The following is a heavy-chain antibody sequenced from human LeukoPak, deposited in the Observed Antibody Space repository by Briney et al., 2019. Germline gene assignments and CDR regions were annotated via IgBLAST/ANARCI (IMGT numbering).Heavy chain of an antibody. Sequence: GRSLRLSCAASGFTFSSYGMHWVRQAPGKGLEWVAVIWYDRSNKYYADSVKGRFTISRDNSKNTLYLQMNSLRAEDTAVYYCAKDLVGCSSTSCYSAPPHWFDPWGQGTLVTVSS. CDR1: GFTFSSYG. J-gene: IGHJ5*02. V-gene: IGHV3-33*06. D-gene: IGHD2-2*01. CDR2: IWYDRSNK. CDR3: AKDLVGCSSTSCYSAPPHWFDP.